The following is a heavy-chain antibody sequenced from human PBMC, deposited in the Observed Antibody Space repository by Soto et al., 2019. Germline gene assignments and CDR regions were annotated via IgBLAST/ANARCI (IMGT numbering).Heavy chain of an antibody. D-gene: IGHD1-1*01. CDR1: GFTFSSYG. CDR2: ISYDGSNK. V-gene: IGHV3-30*03. Sequence: GGSLRLSCAASGFTFSSYGMLWVRQAPGKGLEWVAVISYDGSNKYYADSVKGRFTISRDNSKNTLYLQMNSLRAEDTAVYYCARMVLEDSLYMDVWGKGTTVTVSS. J-gene: IGHJ6*03. CDR3: ARMVLEDSLYMDV.